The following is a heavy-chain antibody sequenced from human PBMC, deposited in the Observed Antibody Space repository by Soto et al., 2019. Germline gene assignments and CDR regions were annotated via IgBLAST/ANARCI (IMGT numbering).Heavy chain of an antibody. D-gene: IGHD1-7*01. CDR3: ARRTGTAPRFDF. CDR1: GFTFSDFE. V-gene: IGHV3-30-3*01. CDR2: ISYDGSNQ. Sequence: QVQLVESGGGVVQPGRSLRLSCSASGFTFSDFEMYWIRQAPGKGLDWVSFISYDGSNQYYAGSVKGRFTISRDNSKNTLVLLMRSLRPEDTAVYFCARRTGTAPRFDFWGQGTLVTVSS. J-gene: IGHJ4*02.